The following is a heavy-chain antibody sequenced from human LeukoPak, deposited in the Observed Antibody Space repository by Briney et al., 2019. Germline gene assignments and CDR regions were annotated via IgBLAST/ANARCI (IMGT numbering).Heavy chain of an antibody. J-gene: IGHJ4*02. Sequence: SQTLSLTCTVSGGSISSGDYYWSWIRQPPGKGLEWIGYIYYSGSTYYNPSLKSRVTISVDTSKNQFSLKLSSVTAADTAVYYCARALDRNRAGGYFDYWGQGTLVTVSS. CDR3: ARALDRNRAGGYFDY. CDR1: GGSISSGDYY. V-gene: IGHV4-30-4*08. D-gene: IGHD1/OR15-1a*01. CDR2: IYYSGST.